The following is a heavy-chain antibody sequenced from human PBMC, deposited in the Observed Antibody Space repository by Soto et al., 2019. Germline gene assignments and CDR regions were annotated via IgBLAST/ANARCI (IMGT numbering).Heavy chain of an antibody. CDR1: GFTFSSYG. CDR3: ARDSSSWYLSILPGTNNWFDP. Sequence: PGGSLRLSCAASGFTFSSYGMHWVRQAPGKGLEWVSAISGSGGSTYYADSVKGRFTISRDNSKNTLYLQMNSLRAEDTAVYYCARDSSSWYLSILPGTNNWFDPWGQGTLVTVSS. D-gene: IGHD6-13*01. V-gene: IGHV3-23*01. J-gene: IGHJ5*02. CDR2: ISGSGGST.